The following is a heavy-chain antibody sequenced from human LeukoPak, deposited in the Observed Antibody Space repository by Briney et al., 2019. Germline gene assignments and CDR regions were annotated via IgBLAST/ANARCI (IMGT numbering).Heavy chain of an antibody. CDR2: INSDGSST. CDR1: GFTFNTYW. Sequence: PGGSLRLSWAASGFTFNTYWMHWVRQAPGKVLVWVSRINSDGSSTAYADSVKGRFTFYRDNAKNTLYLQMNSLRAEDTAVYYCARDLRGSGSLDYWGQGTLVTVSS. CDR3: ARDLRGSGSLDY. D-gene: IGHD3-10*01. J-gene: IGHJ4*02. V-gene: IGHV3-74*01.